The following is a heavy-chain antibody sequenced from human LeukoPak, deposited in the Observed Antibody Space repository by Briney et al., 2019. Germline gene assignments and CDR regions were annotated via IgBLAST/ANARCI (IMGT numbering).Heavy chain of an antibody. CDR1: GFTFSSHP. V-gene: IGHV3-30-3*01. D-gene: IGHD4-23*01. CDR2: ISYDGSNR. Sequence: GGSLRLSCAASGFTFSSHPMHWVRQAPGKGLEWVAVISYDGSNRYYIDSVKGRFTISRDNSKNTLYLQMNSLRAEDTAVYYCARDLSGNSYFDYWGQGTLVTVSS. J-gene: IGHJ4*02. CDR3: ARDLSGNSYFDY.